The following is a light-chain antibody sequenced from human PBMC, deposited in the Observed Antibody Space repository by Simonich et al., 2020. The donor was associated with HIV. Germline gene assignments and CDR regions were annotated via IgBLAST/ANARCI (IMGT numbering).Light chain of an antibody. CDR1: QDISNY. CDR2: AAS. V-gene: IGKV1-33*01. J-gene: IGKJ1*01. Sequence: DIQLTQSPSFLSASVGDRVTITCQASQDISNYLNWYQQKPGKAPKLLIYAASNLEAGVPSRFSGSGSGTDFTFTISSLQPEDIATYYCQQYDNLPWTFGQGTKVEIK. CDR3: QQYDNLPWT.